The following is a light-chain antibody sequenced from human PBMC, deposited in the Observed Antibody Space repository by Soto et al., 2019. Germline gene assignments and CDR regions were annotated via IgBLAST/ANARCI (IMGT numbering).Light chain of an antibody. CDR3: QQYNSPPAT. J-gene: IGKJ1*01. CDR1: RSLSDW. Sequence: DIQMTQSPSTLSASVGDRVTITCRASRSLSDWLAWYQQRPGEAPRMLISKASTLESGVPSRFGGSGSGTHFILTITRLQHDDSANYYCQQYNSPPATFGQGTKVEIK. CDR2: KAS. V-gene: IGKV1-5*03.